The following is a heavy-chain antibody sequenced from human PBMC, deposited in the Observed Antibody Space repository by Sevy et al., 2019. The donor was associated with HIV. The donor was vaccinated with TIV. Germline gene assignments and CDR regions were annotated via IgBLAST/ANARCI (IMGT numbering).Heavy chain of an antibody. CDR3: ARDNRLAVSSFDY. J-gene: IGHJ4*02. V-gene: IGHV3-33*01. Sequence: GGSLRLSCAASGFTFNNYGMHWVRQAPGKGLEWVAVIWSDGTNAYYADSVKGRFAVSRDNSKDTLYLQMNSLRAEDTAVYYCARDNRLAVSSFDYWGQGTLVTVSS. CDR1: GFTFNNYG. CDR2: IWSDGTNA. D-gene: IGHD6-19*01.